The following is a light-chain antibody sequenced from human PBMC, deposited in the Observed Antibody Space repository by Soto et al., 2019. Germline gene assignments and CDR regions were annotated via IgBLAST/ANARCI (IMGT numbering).Light chain of an antibody. Sequence: EIVMTQSPATLSVSPGERATLSCRASQSVSSNLAWYQQKPGQAPRLLIYGASTRATGIPARFSGSGSGTEFTLTISRLQSEDFAVYYCQQYNNWPQTVGQGTKLDSK. CDR2: GAS. V-gene: IGKV3-15*01. CDR3: QQYNNWPQT. J-gene: IGKJ1*01. CDR1: QSVSSN.